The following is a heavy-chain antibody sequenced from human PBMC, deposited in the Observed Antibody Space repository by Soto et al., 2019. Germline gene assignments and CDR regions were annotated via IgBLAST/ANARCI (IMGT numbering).Heavy chain of an antibody. CDR2: IGTRGDI. CDR3: AREETAWPLAYGLDV. CDR1: GFTFSRYS. J-gene: IGHJ6*02. Sequence: GESLKISCAGSGFTFSRYSMNWVRQAPGKGLEWVASIGTRGDIYYAESVKGRLTISRDNAKNSLSLEMDSLRVEDTGVYYCAREETAWPLAYGLDVWGQGTTVTVSS. V-gene: IGHV3-21*01. D-gene: IGHD2-21*02.